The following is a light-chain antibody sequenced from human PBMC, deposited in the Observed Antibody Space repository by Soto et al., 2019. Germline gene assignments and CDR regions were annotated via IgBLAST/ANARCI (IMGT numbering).Light chain of an antibody. CDR1: SSNIGSNT. CDR3: AAWDDSLNGPV. J-gene: IGLJ7*01. Sequence: QSVLTQPPSASGTPGQRVTISCSGSSSNIGSNTVNWYQQLPGTAPKLLIYGNNERPSGVPDRFSGSKSGTSASLAINGLQSEDEADYYCAAWDDSLNGPVFGGGTQLTVL. V-gene: IGLV1-44*01. CDR2: GNN.